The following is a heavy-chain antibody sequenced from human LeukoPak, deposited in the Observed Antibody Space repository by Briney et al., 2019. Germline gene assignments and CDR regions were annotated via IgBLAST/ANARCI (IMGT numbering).Heavy chain of an antibody. D-gene: IGHD3-16*01. V-gene: IGHV3-21*01. CDR2: ISSSSYI. CDR3: ARNRGRGSYHTDY. Sequence: GGSLRLSCAASGFTFSSYSMNWVRQAPGKGLEWVSSISSSSYIYYADSVRGRFTISRDNAKNSLYLQMSSLRAEDTAVYYCARNRGRGSYHTDYWGQGTLVTVSS. J-gene: IGHJ4*02. CDR1: GFTFSSYS.